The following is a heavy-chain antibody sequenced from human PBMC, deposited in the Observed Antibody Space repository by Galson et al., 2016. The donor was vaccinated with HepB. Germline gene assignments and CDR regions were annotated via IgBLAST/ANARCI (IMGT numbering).Heavy chain of an antibody. CDR3: GADRGHRIGFTGFPDY. J-gene: IGHJ4*02. CDR1: GASLSGSNW. CDR2: IYEGGST. D-gene: IGHD5-18*01. Sequence: ETLSLTCAVSGASLSGSNWWMWVRQPPGKGLEWIGDIYEGGSTNYNPSLKSRMTTSKDKSKNQFSLSLFSVTAADTAIYYCGADRGHRIGFTGFPDYWGQGILVTVSS. V-gene: IGHV4/OR15-8*02.